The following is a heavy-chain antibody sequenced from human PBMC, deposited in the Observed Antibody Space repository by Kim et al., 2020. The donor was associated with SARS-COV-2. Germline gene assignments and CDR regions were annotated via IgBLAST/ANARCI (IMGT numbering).Heavy chain of an antibody. Sequence: ASVKVSCKASGYTFTSYAMNWVRQAPGQGLEWMGWINTNTGNPTYAQGFTGRFVFSLDTSVSTAYLQISSLKAEDTAVYYCARDSRSSETDIVVVPAATTYWYFDLWGRGTLVTVSS. D-gene: IGHD2-2*01. CDR1: GYTFTSYA. CDR3: ARDSRSSETDIVVVPAATTYWYFDL. CDR2: INTNTGNP. V-gene: IGHV7-4-1*02. J-gene: IGHJ2*01.